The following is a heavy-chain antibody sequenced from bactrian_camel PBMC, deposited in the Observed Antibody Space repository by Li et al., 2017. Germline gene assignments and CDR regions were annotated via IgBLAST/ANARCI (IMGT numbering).Heavy chain of an antibody. CDR2: IEPDGTT. CDR1: GHTYC. D-gene: IGHD1*01. J-gene: IGHJ4*01. CDR3: AGDSRLRGWRSELAPGFGK. Sequence: HVQLVESGGGSVQPGGSLRLSCSASGHTYCMAWFRQAPGQAREGVAAIEPDGTTTYADYVKGRFTASKDNAKNILYLQMNSLRPEDTGMYYCAGDSRLRGWRSELAPGFGKRGQGTQVTVS. V-gene: IGHV3S53*01.